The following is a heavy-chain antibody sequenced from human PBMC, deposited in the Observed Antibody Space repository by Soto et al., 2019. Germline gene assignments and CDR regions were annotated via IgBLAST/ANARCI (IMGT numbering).Heavy chain of an antibody. V-gene: IGHV1-18*01. Sequence: QVQLVQSGAEVKKPGASVKVYCKASGYTFTIYGISWVRQAPGQGLEWMGWISAYNGNTNYAQKLQGRVTMTTDTSTSTAYMELRSLRADDTAVYYCARESGYGDYEAFVDVGGQGTTGTVAS. CDR2: ISAYNGNT. CDR1: GYTFTIYG. J-gene: IGHJ6*02. D-gene: IGHD4-17*01. CDR3: ARESGYGDYEAFVDV.